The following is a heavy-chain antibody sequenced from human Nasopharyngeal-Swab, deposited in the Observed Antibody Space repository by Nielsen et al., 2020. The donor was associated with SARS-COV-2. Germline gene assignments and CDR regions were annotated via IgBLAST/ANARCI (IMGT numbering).Heavy chain of an antibody. V-gene: IGHV3-9*01. CDR3: AKDIGSYGDYVFDY. CDR1: GFTFSSYW. J-gene: IGHJ4*02. Sequence: GGSLRLSCAASGFTFSSYWMHWVRQAPGTGLEWVSGISWNSGSIGYADSVKGRFTISRDNAKNSLYLQMNSLRAEDTALYYCAKDIGSYGDYVFDYWGQGTLVTVSS. D-gene: IGHD4-17*01. CDR2: ISWNSGSI.